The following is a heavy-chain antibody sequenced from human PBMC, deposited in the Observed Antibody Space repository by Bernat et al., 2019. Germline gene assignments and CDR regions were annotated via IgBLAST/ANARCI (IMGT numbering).Heavy chain of an antibody. CDR3: ATPEYDFWSGYYFGRWYGMDV. J-gene: IGHJ6*02. CDR2: ISGSGGST. D-gene: IGHD3-3*01. Sequence: EVQLLESGGGLVQPGWSLRLSCAASGFTFSSYAMSWVRQAPGKGLEWVSAISGSGGSTYYADSVKGRFTISRDNSKNTLYLQMNSLRAEDTAVYYCATPEYDFWSGYYFGRWYGMDVWGQGTTVTVSS. CDR1: GFTFSSYA. V-gene: IGHV3-23*01.